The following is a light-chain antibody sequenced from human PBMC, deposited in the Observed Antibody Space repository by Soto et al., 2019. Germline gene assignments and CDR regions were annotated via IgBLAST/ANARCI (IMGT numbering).Light chain of an antibody. J-gene: IGKJ1*01. CDR2: TVS. CDR3: MQSTQWPWT. V-gene: IGKV2-30*02. CDR1: QSLVHSDGNTY. Sequence: DVVMTQSPLSLPVTLGRPTSISCRSRQSLVHSDGNTYLSWFQQRPGQSPRRLIYTVSNRDPGVPDRFSGSGSGTDFTLKISRVEAEDVGIYYCMQSTQWPWTFGQGTKVEIK.